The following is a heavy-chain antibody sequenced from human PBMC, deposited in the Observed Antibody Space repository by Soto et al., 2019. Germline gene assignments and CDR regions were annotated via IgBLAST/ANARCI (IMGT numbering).Heavy chain of an antibody. D-gene: IGHD2-15*01. V-gene: IGHV3-64D*06. CDR1: GFTFSSYA. Sequence: GSLRLSCSTSGFTFSSYAMHWVRQSPGKGLEYISGVRGNGDPPFYADSVKGRFTISRDNSKNTVYLQMSSLSADDAAVYYCVKSRGGNNFDFFDWGQGTLVTVSS. CDR2: VRGNGDPP. J-gene: IGHJ4*02. CDR3: VKSRGGNNFDFFD.